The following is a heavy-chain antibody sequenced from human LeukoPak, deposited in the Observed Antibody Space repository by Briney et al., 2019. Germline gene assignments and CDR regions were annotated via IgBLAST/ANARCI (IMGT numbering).Heavy chain of an antibody. D-gene: IGHD3-10*01. J-gene: IGHJ4*02. Sequence: ASVKVSCKASGYTFTGYYMHWVRQAPGQGLEWMGIINPSGGSTSYAQKFQGRVTMTRDTSTSTVYMELSSLRSEDTAVYYCARDGMVRGVPDYWGQGTLVTVSS. CDR3: ARDGMVRGVPDY. CDR2: INPSGGST. V-gene: IGHV1-46*01. CDR1: GYTFTGYY.